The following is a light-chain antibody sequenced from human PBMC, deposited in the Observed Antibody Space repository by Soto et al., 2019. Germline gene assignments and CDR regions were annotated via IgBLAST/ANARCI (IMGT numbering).Light chain of an antibody. CDR2: DAS. V-gene: IGKV3-15*01. Sequence: EIVLTQSPGTLSLSPGERATLSCRASQSVSSNYLAWYQQKPGQAPRILMYDASTRATGISARFSGSGSGTEFTLTISSLQSEDFAVYYCQHYNNWPLTFGGGTKVDI. J-gene: IGKJ4*01. CDR3: QHYNNWPLT. CDR1: QSVSSN.